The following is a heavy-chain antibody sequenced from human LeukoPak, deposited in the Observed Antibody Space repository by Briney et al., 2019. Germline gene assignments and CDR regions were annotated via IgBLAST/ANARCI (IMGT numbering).Heavy chain of an antibody. CDR2: ISGHGGST. V-gene: IGHV3-23*01. D-gene: IGHD2-15*01. CDR3: AKEFYFATAV. Sequence: PGGSLRLSCAASGFTFSRDAMSWVRQAPGKGLEWVSAISGHGGSTYYADSVKGRFTISRDNSMNTLSLQMNNLRAEDTAVYYCAKEFYFATAVWGQGTTVTVSS. CDR1: GFTFSRDA. J-gene: IGHJ6*02.